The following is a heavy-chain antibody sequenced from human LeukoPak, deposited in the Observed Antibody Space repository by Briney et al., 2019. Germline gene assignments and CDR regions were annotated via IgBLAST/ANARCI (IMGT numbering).Heavy chain of an antibody. V-gene: IGHV3-48*03. J-gene: IGHJ6*04. Sequence: GGSLRLSCAASGFTFSSYEMNWVRQAPGKGLEWVSYISSSGSTIYYADSVKGRFTISRDNAKSSLYLQMNSLRAEDTAVYYCARSKLLLPDGMDVWGKGTTVTVSS. D-gene: IGHD2/OR15-2a*01. CDR3: ARSKLLLPDGMDV. CDR2: ISSSGSTI. CDR1: GFTFSSYE.